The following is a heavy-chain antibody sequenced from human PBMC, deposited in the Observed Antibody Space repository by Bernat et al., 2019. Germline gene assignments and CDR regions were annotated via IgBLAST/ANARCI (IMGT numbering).Heavy chain of an antibody. Sequence: QVQLVQSGAEVKKPGASVKVSCKASGYTFTGYYMHWVRQAPGQGLEWMGWINPNSGGTNYAQKFQGWATMTRDTTITTPYMELGRLRSDHTAVYYCARDKGFGEFSRGATFDYWGQGTLVTVSS. CDR1: GYTFTGYY. D-gene: IGHD3-10*01. V-gene: IGHV1-2*04. J-gene: IGHJ4*02. CDR3: ARDKGFGEFSRGATFDY. CDR2: INPNSGGT.